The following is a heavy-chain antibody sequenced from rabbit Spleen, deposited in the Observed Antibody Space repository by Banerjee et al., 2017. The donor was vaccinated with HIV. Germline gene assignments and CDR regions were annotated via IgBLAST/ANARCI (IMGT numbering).Heavy chain of an antibody. CDR3: ARRYAGNPGYGSSDL. CDR1: GFSFSNKAV. J-gene: IGHJ6*01. CDR2: INAVTGKA. D-gene: IGHD4-2*01. V-gene: IGHV1S45*01. Sequence: QEQLVESGGGLVRPEGSLKLSCTASGFSFSNKAVMCWVRQAPGKGLQWIACINAVTGKAVYATWAKGRFTISKTSSPTVTLQMTSLTAADTATYFCARRYAGNPGYGSSDLWGQGTLVTVS.